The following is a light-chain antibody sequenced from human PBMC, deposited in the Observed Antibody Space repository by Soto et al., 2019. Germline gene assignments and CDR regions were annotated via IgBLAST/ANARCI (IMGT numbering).Light chain of an antibody. J-gene: IGKJ5*01. CDR1: QSIRSW. V-gene: IGKV3-15*01. Sequence: MTQSPSSLSASVGDRVTITCRASQSIRSWLAWYQHKPGQAPRLLVYGASTRATGIPARFSGSGSGTEFTLTISSLQSEDFAVYYCQQYNNWSRITFGQGTRLEI. CDR2: GAS. CDR3: QQYNNWSRIT.